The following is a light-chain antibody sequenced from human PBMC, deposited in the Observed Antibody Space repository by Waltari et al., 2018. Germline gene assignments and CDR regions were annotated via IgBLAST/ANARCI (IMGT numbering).Light chain of an antibody. CDR3: QQYITSPVT. CDR2: WAS. Sequence: DIVMTQSPDSLAVSLGERATINRKSSQTVMYFSNNKDYLAWYQQKPGQPPKLLIYWASTRESGVPDRFSGSGSATNFTLTINSLQAEDVAVYWCQQYITSPVTFGQGTRLEIK. CDR1: QTVMYFSNNKDY. V-gene: IGKV4-1*01. J-gene: IGKJ5*01.